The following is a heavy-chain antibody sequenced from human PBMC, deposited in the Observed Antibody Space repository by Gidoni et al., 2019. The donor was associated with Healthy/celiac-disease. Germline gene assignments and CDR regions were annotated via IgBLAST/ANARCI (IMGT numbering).Heavy chain of an antibody. Sequence: EVQLVESGGGLVQPGGSLKLSCAASGFTFSGSAMHWVRQASGKGLEWVGRIRSKANSYATAYAASVKGRFTISRDDSKNTAYLQMNSLKTEDTAVYYCTRLPTRVGIAAAGTDLYYYYYGMDVWGQGTTVTVSS. J-gene: IGHJ6*02. V-gene: IGHV3-73*02. CDR2: IRSKANSYAT. CDR1: GFTFSGSA. D-gene: IGHD6-13*01. CDR3: TRLPTRVGIAAAGTDLYYYYYGMDV.